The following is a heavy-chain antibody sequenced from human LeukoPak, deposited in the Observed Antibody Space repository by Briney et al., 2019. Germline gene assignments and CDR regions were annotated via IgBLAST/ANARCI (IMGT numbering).Heavy chain of an antibody. J-gene: IGHJ4*02. Sequence: GASVKVSCKVSGNTLTDLSIHWVRQAPEKGLDWMGGFDPEDAEVIYAEKFQDGVTMTEDPSTDTAYLELSSLRSEDTAVYYCAAEGQWSLVHYFNSWGQGTLVTVSS. V-gene: IGHV1-24*01. CDR1: GNTLTDLS. CDR2: FDPEDAEV. D-gene: IGHD2-15*01. CDR3: AAEGQWSLVHYFNS.